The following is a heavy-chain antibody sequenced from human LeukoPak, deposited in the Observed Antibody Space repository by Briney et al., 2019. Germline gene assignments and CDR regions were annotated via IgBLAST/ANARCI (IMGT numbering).Heavy chain of an antibody. CDR3: VRDWDHFDFDS. D-gene: IGHD1-26*01. J-gene: IGHJ5*01. V-gene: IGHV3-74*01. CDR1: GFTFSSYW. CDR2: IKGDGSHT. Sequence: PGGSLRLSCAASGFTFSSYWMHWIRQAPGKGLVWVSRIKGDGSHTIYADSVKGRFTISRDNAKNTPFLQMKSLRVEDTAVYYCVRDWDHFDFDSWGQGTLVTVAS.